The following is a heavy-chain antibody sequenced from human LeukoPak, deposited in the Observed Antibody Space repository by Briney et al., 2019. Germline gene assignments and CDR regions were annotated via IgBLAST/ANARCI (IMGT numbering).Heavy chain of an antibody. J-gene: IGHJ5*02. V-gene: IGHV1-69*05. CDR2: IIPIFGTA. Sequence: SVKVSCKASGGTFSSYAISWVRQAPGQGLEWMGGIIPIFGTANYAQKFQGRVTITTHESTSTAYMELSSLRSEDTAVYYCAREMHYDFWSGYPNWFDPWGQGTLVTVSS. CDR3: AREMHYDFWSGYPNWFDP. CDR1: GGTFSSYA. D-gene: IGHD3-3*01.